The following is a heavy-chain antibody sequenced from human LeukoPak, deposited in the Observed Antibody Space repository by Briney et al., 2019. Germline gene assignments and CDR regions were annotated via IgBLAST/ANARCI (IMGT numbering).Heavy chain of an antibody. V-gene: IGHV1-69*05. CDR2: IIPIFGTA. CDR1: GGTFSSYA. D-gene: IGHD3-22*01. J-gene: IGHJ4*02. CDR3: ARDQAYDSSGYVFDY. Sequence: SMKVSCKASGGTFSSYAISWVRQAPGQGLEWMGGIIPIFGTANYAQKFQGRVTITTDESTSTAYMELSSLRSEDTAVYYCARDQAYDSSGYVFDYWGQGTLVTVSS.